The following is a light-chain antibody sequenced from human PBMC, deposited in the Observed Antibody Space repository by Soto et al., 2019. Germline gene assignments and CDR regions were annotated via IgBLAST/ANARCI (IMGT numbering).Light chain of an antibody. CDR3: SSYAGSNNVV. Sequence: QSALTQPPSASGSPGQSVTISCTGTSSDVGGYNYVSWYQQHPGKAPKLMIYEVSKRPSGFPDRFSGSKSGNTASLTVSGLQAEDADYYYCSSYAGSNNVVFGGGTKLTVL. CDR1: SSDVGGYNY. CDR2: EVS. V-gene: IGLV2-8*01. J-gene: IGLJ2*01.